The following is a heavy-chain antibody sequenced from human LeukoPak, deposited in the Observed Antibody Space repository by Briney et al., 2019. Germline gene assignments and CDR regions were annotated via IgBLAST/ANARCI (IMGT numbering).Heavy chain of an antibody. J-gene: IGHJ4*02. V-gene: IGHV3-21*01. D-gene: IGHD2-8*01. CDR1: GFTFSSYS. CDR3: ATADYCTNGVCYSSPFDY. CDR2: ISSSSSYI. Sequence: PGGSLRLSCAASGFTFSSYSMNWVRQAPGKGLEWVSSISSSSSYIYYADSVKGRFTISRDNAKNSLYLQMNSLRAEDTAVYYCATADYCTNGVCYSSPFDYWGQGTLVTVSS.